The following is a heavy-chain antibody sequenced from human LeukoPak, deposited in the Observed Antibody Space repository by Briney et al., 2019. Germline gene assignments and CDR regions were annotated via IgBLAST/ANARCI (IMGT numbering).Heavy chain of an antibody. CDR1: GFTFSSYW. Sequence: PGGSLRLSCAASGFTFSSYWMHWVRQAPGKGLVWVSRINSDGSSTSYADSVKGRFTISRDNAKNTLYLQMNSLRAEDTAVYYCARFGGDDWLYNYGMDVWGQGTTVTVSS. CDR3: ARFGGDDWLYNYGMDV. J-gene: IGHJ6*02. D-gene: IGHD2-21*02. V-gene: IGHV3-74*01. CDR2: INSDGSST.